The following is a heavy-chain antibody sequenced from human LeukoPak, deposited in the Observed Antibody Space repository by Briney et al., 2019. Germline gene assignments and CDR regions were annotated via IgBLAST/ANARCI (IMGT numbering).Heavy chain of an antibody. Sequence: SETLSLTCTVSGGSISSYYWSWIRQPPGKGLEWIGYIYYSGSTNYNPSLKSRVTISVDTFKNQFSLKLSSVTAADTAVYYCASSLWFGEFIFDYWGQGTLVTVSS. CDR1: GGSISSYY. CDR2: IYYSGST. D-gene: IGHD3-10*01. V-gene: IGHV4-59*01. CDR3: ASSLWFGEFIFDY. J-gene: IGHJ4*02.